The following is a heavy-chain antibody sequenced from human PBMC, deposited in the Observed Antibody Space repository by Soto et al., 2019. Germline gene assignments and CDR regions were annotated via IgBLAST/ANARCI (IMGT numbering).Heavy chain of an antibody. CDR2: IIPIFGTA. V-gene: IGHV1-69*01. CDR1: GGTFSSYA. Sequence: QVQLGQSGAEVKKPGSSVKVSCKASGGTFSSYAISWVRQVPGQGLEWMGGIIPIFGTANYAQKFQGRVTITADESTSTAYMELSSLRSEDTAVYYCARVKDYYDSSGYYYFLDYWCQGTLVTVSS. J-gene: IGHJ4*02. CDR3: ARVKDYYDSSGYYYFLDY. D-gene: IGHD3-22*01.